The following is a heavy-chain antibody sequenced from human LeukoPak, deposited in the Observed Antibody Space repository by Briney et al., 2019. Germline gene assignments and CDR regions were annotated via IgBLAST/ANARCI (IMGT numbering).Heavy chain of an antibody. CDR1: GGSISSYY. CDR3: GRGGQYSNGIFDK. CDR2: AHTSGST. V-gene: IGHV4-4*07. D-gene: IGHD4-11*01. J-gene: IGHJ4*02. Sequence: SETLSLTCTVSGGSISSYYWSWIRQPAGKGLEWIGRAHTSGSTNYNPSLKSRVTISVDSSRNQFSLRVGSVTAADTAVYYCGRGGQYSNGIFDKWGQGTLVTVSS.